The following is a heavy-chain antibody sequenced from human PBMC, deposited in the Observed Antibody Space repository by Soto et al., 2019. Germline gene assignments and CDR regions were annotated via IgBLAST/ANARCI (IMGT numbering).Heavy chain of an antibody. CDR2: INHSGST. Sequence: SETLSLTCAVYGGSFSGYYWSWIRQPPGKGLEWIGEINHSGSTNYNPSLKSRVTISVDTSKNQFSLKLSSVTAADTAVYYCASGWYGARTAYWGQGTLATVSS. J-gene: IGHJ4*02. V-gene: IGHV4-34*01. CDR1: GGSFSGYY. CDR3: ASGWYGARTAY. D-gene: IGHD1-26*01.